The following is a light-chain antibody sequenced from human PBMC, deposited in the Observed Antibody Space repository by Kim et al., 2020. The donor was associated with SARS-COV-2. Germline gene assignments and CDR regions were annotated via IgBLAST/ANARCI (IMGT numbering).Light chain of an antibody. J-gene: IGKJ5*01. V-gene: IGKV3-11*01. CDR1: QSIDSY. CDR3: QQRRNWPIT. CDR2: DAS. Sequence: LSRGERATLSGRASQSIDSYLAWYQQKPGQPPRFLIYDASKRATGIPARFSGSGSGTDFTLTISSLEPEDFAIYYCQQRRNWPITFGQGTRLEIK.